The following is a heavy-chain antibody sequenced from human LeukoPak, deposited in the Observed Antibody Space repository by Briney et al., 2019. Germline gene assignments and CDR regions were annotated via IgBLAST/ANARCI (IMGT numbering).Heavy chain of an antibody. CDR3: ARLSGSGSQFDY. V-gene: IGHV4-39*01. CDR2: IYYSGST. Sequence: SETLSLTCTVSAGSISSSSYYWGWIRQPPGKGLEWVGTIYYSGSTYYTPSLKSRVTISVDTSKNQSSLELSSVTAADAAVYYCARLSGSGSQFDYWGQGTLVTVSS. D-gene: IGHD3-10*01. CDR1: AGSISSSSYY. J-gene: IGHJ4*02.